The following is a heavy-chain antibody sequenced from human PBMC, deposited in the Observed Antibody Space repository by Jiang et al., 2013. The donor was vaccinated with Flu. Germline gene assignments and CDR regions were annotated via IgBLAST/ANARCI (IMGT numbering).Heavy chain of an antibody. D-gene: IGHD3-10*01. Sequence: LLKPSETLSLTCAVYDGSFNDYYWSWIRQAPGKGLEWIGEINHSGRTNYNPSLKSRAIISADTSKNQFSLKLSSVTAADTAVFYCAGFRGGSRWFDPWGQGTLVTVSS. CDR2: INHSGRT. CDR1: DGSFNDYY. J-gene: IGHJ5*02. V-gene: IGHV4-34*01. CDR3: AGFRGGSRWFDP.